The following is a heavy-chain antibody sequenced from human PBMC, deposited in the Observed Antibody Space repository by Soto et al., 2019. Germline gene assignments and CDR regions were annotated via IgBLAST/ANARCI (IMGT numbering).Heavy chain of an antibody. CDR2: IRSKANSYAT. D-gene: IGHD3-10*01. CDR3: AKAITIPTHYYYYGMDV. CDR1: GFTFSGSA. Sequence: GGSLRLSCAASGFTFSGSAMHWVRQASGKGLEWVGRIRSKANSYATAYAASVKGRFTISRDDSKNTAYLQMNSLKTEDTAVYYCAKAITIPTHYYYYGMDVWGQGTTVTVSS. J-gene: IGHJ6*02. V-gene: IGHV3-73*01.